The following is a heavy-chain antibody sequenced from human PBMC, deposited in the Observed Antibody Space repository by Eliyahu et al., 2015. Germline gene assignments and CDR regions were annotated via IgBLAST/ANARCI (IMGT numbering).Heavy chain of an antibody. J-gene: IGHJ6*02. Sequence: QEQLVESGGGVVQPGXSLRLSXAASGFXFGXXGFNWVRQAPGKGLVWVALISHDGRFRYYGDAVKGRFSISRDDSKKTVYLQMNSLGLEDTGIYYCARDRVVGGSRYGFFAMDVWGLGTVVTAPS. CDR1: GFXFGXXG. D-gene: IGHD2-15*01. V-gene: IGHV3-30*01. CDR2: ISHDGRFR. CDR3: ARDRVVGGSRYGFFAMDV.